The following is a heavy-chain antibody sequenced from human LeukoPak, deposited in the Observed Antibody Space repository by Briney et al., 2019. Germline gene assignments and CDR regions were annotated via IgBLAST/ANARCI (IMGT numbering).Heavy chain of an antibody. CDR1: GYSISSGYY. V-gene: IGHV4-38-2*02. D-gene: IGHD6-13*01. Sequence: SETLSLTCTVSGYSISSGYYWGWIRQPPGKGLEWIGSIYHSGTTYYNPSLKSRVTISVDTSKNQFSLKVSSVTAADTAVYYCARGSSIDPWGQGTLVTVSS. J-gene: IGHJ5*02. CDR3: ARGSSIDP. CDR2: IYHSGTT.